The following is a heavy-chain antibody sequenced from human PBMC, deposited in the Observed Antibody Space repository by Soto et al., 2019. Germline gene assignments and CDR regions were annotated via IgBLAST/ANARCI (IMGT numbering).Heavy chain of an antibody. CDR2: IYYSGST. CDR1: GGSISSSSYY. Sequence: SETLSLTCTVSGGSISSSSYYWGWIRQPPGKGLEWIGSIYYSGSTYYNPSLKSRVTISVGTSKDQFSLKLSSVTAADTAVYYCARSTELAGTYYYYYGMDVWGQGTTVTVSS. V-gene: IGHV4-39*01. D-gene: IGHD6-19*01. CDR3: ARSTELAGTYYYYYGMDV. J-gene: IGHJ6*02.